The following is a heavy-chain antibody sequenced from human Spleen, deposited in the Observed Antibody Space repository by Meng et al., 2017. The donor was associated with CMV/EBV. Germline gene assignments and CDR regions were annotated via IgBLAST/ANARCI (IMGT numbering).Heavy chain of an antibody. D-gene: IGHD6-19*01. CDR1: GLSLSNSGVG. CDR2: IYWNDDE. Sequence: SGPTLVKPTQILTLTCTVSGLSLSNSGVGVGWIRQPPGKALEWLALIYWNDDEHYSPSLKSRLTITKDTSKNQVVLTLTNMDPVDTATYYCAHGRWLVTSQLLLRQFDPWGQGTLVTVSS. CDR3: AHGRWLVTSQLLLRQFDP. V-gene: IGHV2-5*01. J-gene: IGHJ5*02.